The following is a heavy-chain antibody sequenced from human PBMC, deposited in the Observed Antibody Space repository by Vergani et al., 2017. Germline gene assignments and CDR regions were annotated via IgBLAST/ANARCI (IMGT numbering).Heavy chain of an antibody. Sequence: QVQLQQWGAGLLKPSETLSLTCAVYGGSFSGYYWSWIRQPPGKGLEWIGEINHSGSTNYNPSLKSRVTISVDTSKNQFSLKLSAVTAADTAVYYCARGHGTRYNWNHVAYYYGMDVWGQGTTVTVSS. CDR3: ARGHGTRYNWNHVAYYYGMDV. D-gene: IGHD1-14*01. CDR2: INHSGST. V-gene: IGHV4-34*01. CDR1: GGSFSGYY. J-gene: IGHJ6*02.